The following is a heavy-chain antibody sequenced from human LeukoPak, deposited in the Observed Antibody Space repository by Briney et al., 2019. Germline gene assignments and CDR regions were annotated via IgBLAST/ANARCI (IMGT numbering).Heavy chain of an antibody. J-gene: IGHJ3*02. CDR2: IYYSGST. CDR1: GGSISSYY. Sequence: SETLSLTCTVSGGSISSYYWSWIRQSPGKGLEWIGYIYYSGSTNYNPSLKSRVTMSVDTSKNQFSLKLISVTAADTALYYCATSTYYYGSGNYYSYAFDIWGQGTMVTASS. CDR3: ATSTYYYGSGNYYSYAFDI. V-gene: IGHV4-59*01. D-gene: IGHD3-10*01.